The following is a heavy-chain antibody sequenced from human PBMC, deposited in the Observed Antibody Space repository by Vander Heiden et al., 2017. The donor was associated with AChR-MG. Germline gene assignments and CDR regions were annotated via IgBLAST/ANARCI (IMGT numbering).Heavy chain of an antibody. J-gene: IGHJ4*02. D-gene: IGHD3-10*01. Sequence: QVQLQGSGPGLVKSSATLSLTCPFSDGSIRNYFLSWIRQPPGKGLGWLGYIYLTGSTNYNSALKSRVTISLDTSKNRFSLNLTSVTAADTDIYYYARHRVAGNPVFDYWGQGSLVTVSS. V-gene: IGHV4-59*01. CDR1: DGSIRNYF. CDR3: ARHRVAGNPVFDY. CDR2: IYLTGST.